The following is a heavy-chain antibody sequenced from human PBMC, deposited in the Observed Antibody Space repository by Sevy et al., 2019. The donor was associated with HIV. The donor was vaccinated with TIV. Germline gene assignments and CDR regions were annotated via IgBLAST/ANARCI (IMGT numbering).Heavy chain of an antibody. CDR1: GFTFSTYS. CDR2: ISGSRSYI. J-gene: IGHJ4*02. CDR3: AKTHCSGGSCYFDY. V-gene: IGHV3-21*06. Sequence: GGSLRLSCAASGFTFSTYSMNWVRQAPGKGLEWVSSISGSRSYIFYADSVKGLFTISRDNAKNSLYLQMNSLRAEDTAMYYCAKTHCSGGSCYFDYWGQGTLVTVSS. D-gene: IGHD2-15*01.